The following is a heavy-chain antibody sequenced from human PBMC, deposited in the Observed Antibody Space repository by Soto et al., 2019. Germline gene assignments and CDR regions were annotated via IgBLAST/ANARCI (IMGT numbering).Heavy chain of an antibody. CDR1: GFTFSSYA. V-gene: IGHV3-23*01. J-gene: IGHJ4*02. D-gene: IGHD6-13*01. CDR3: AKPPSIAAAATEFDY. Sequence: GGSLRLSCAASGFTFSSYAMSWVRQAPGKGLEWVSGISGSGGSTHYADSVKGRFTISRDNSKNTLYLQMNSLRAEDTAVYYCAKPPSIAAAATEFDYWGQGTLVTISS. CDR2: ISGSGGST.